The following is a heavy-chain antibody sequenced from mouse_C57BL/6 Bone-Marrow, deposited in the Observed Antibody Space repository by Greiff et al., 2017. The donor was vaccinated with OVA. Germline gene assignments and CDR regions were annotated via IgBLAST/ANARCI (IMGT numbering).Heavy chain of an antibody. Sequence: EVQLQQSGPVLVKPGASVKMSCKASGYTFTDYYMNWVKQSHGKSLEWIGVINPYNGGTSYNQKFKGKATLTVDKSSSTAYMELNSLTSEDSAVYYCARYSNYLNWYFDVWGTGTTVTVSS. D-gene: IGHD2-5*01. CDR3: ARYSNYLNWYFDV. CDR1: GYTFTDYY. J-gene: IGHJ1*03. V-gene: IGHV1-19*01. CDR2: INPYNGGT.